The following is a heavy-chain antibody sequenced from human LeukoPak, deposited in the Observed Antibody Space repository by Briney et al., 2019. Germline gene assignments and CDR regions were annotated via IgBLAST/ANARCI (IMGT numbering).Heavy chain of an antibody. J-gene: IGHJ3*02. CDR1: GGSISSGSYY. Sequence: PSETLSLTCTVSGGSISSGSYYWSWTRQPAGKGLEWIGRIYTSGSTNYNPSLKSRVTISVDTSKNQFSLKLSSVTAADTAVYYCARGPFGIQLWPNDAFDIWGQGTMVTVSS. D-gene: IGHD5-18*01. CDR2: IYTSGST. CDR3: ARGPFGIQLWPNDAFDI. V-gene: IGHV4-61*02.